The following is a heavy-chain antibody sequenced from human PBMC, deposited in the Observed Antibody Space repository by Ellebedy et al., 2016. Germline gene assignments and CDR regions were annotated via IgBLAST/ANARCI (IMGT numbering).Heavy chain of an antibody. V-gene: IGHV3-64*04. D-gene: IGHD3-22*01. Sequence: GESLKISXAASGFTFSSYAMHWVRQAPGKGLEYVSAISSNGGSTYYADSVKGRFTISRDKSRNTIYLEMNSLEPEDTAMYYCAKGSYYDTSGYLEHWGQGILVTVSS. J-gene: IGHJ1*01. CDR2: ISSNGGST. CDR1: GFTFSSYA. CDR3: AKGSYYDTSGYLEH.